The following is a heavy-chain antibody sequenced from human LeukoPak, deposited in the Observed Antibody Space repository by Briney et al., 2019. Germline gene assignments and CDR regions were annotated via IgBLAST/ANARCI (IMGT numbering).Heavy chain of an antibody. Sequence: PSETLSLTCTVSGVSISSYYWSWIRQPPGKGLEWVGHIYYLGSTNYNPSLKSRVTISIDTSKNQFSLKLSSVTAADTAVYYCARRYCSGGSCYFDYWGQGTLVTVSS. CDR1: GVSISSYY. D-gene: IGHD2-15*01. CDR3: ARRYCSGGSCYFDY. J-gene: IGHJ4*02. CDR2: IYYLGST. V-gene: IGHV4-59*01.